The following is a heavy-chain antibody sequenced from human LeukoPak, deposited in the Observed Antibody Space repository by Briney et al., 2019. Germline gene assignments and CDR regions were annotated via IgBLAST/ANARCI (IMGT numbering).Heavy chain of an antibody. Sequence: SETLSLTCAVSGASITSDYWSWIRQPPGKGLEWIAYIYYTGHTNINPSLKSRVAISMDTSKNQFSLSLSSVTAADTAVYYCARFLVRGSNWFAFDIWGQGTTVTASS. CDR3: ARFLVRGSNWFAFDI. V-gene: IGHV4-59*01. CDR2: IYYTGHT. D-gene: IGHD3-10*01. CDR1: GASITSDY. J-gene: IGHJ3*02.